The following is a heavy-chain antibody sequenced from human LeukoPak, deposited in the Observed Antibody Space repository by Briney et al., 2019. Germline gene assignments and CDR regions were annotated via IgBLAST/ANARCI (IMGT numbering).Heavy chain of an antibody. CDR1: GYTFTSYD. V-gene: IGHV1-18*01. CDR3: ARSAVADTLSAYYFGY. CDR2: ISAYNGNT. J-gene: IGHJ4*02. D-gene: IGHD6-19*01. Sequence: ASVKVSCKASGYTFTSYDISWVRQAPGQGLEWMGWISAYNGNTNYAQKLQGRFTMTTESSTNTAYMELRSLRSDDTAVYYCARSAVADTLSAYYFGYWGQGTLVTVSS.